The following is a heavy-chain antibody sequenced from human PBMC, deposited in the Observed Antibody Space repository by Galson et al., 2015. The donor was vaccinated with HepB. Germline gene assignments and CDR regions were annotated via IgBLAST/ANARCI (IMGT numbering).Heavy chain of an antibody. D-gene: IGHD4-17*01. CDR3: ARGLTGDYVFDY. V-gene: IGHV3-21*06. Sequence: SLRPSCAASGFTFSGFSMNWVRQAPGQGLEWVSFISARSTYIYYAQSVQGRFTITRDNAMSSVFLEMNNLRVDDTAVYYCARGLTGDYVFDYWGQGTVVTVSS. CDR1: GFTFSGFS. J-gene: IGHJ4*02. CDR2: ISARSTYI.